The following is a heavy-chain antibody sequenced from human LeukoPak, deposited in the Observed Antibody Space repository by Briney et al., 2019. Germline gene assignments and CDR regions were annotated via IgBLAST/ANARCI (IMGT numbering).Heavy chain of an antibody. D-gene: IGHD3-22*01. J-gene: IGHJ3*02. Sequence: KPSETLSLTCSVSGASISSSSYYWGWIRQPPGKGLEWIGIIYYTGSTYYNPSLKSRVTISVDTSKNQFSLKLSSVTAADTAVYYCARVVVVIADAFDIWGQGTMVTVSS. CDR2: IYYTGST. CDR3: ARVVVVIADAFDI. V-gene: IGHV4-39*07. CDR1: GASISSSSYY.